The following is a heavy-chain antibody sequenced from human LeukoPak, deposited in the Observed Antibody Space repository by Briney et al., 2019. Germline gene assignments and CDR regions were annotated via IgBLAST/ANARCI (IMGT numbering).Heavy chain of an antibody. J-gene: IGHJ5*02. V-gene: IGHV1-69*06. CDR3: ARDLIVVVVPAAIPSVFDP. D-gene: IGHD2-2*01. Sequence: ASVKVSCKASGGTFSSYAISWVGQAPGQGLEWMGRIIPIFGTANYTQKFQGRVTITADKSTSTAYMELSSLRSEDTAVYYCARDLIVVVVPAAIPSVFDPGGQGTLVTVSS. CDR1: GGTFSSYA. CDR2: IIPIFGTA.